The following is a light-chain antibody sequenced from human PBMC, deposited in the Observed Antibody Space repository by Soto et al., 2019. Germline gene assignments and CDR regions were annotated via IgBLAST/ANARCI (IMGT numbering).Light chain of an antibody. CDR1: QYVSSN. CDR2: GAS. CDR3: QQYDSWPVT. J-gene: IGKJ4*01. Sequence: DTVMTQSPATLSVSPGERVTFSCRASQYVSSNLAWYQHKPGQAPRLLISGASAGATGIPARFSGSGSGTEFTLTINSLQSEDFAIYYCQQYDSWPVTFGGGTKVDIK. V-gene: IGKV3-15*01.